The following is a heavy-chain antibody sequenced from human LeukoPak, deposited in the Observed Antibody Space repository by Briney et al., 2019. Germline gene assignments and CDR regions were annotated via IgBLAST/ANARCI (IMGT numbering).Heavy chain of an antibody. V-gene: IGHV3-48*04. J-gene: IGHJ3*02. CDR1: GFTFSSYS. Sequence: PGGSLRLSCAASGFTFSSYSMNWVRQAPGKGLEWVSYISSSSSTIYYADSVKGRFTISRDNAKNSLYLQMNSLRAEDTAVFYCARLYCSGGSCYSGDAFDIWGQGTMVTVSS. CDR3: ARLYCSGGSCYSGDAFDI. D-gene: IGHD2-15*01. CDR2: ISSSSSTI.